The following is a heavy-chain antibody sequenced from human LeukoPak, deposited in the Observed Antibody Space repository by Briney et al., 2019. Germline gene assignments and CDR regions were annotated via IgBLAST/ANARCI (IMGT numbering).Heavy chain of an antibody. CDR2: ISRSGGST. CDR3: AKDLTIAGVWFGESTIDY. J-gene: IGHJ4*02. Sequence: GGSLRLSCAASGFTFSSYAMSWVRQAPGKGLEWVSAISRSGGSTYYAASVKGRFTISRDNSKNTLYLQMNSLRAEDTAVYYCAKDLTIAGVWFGESTIDYWGQGTLVTVSS. V-gene: IGHV3-23*01. D-gene: IGHD3-10*01. CDR1: GFTFSSYA.